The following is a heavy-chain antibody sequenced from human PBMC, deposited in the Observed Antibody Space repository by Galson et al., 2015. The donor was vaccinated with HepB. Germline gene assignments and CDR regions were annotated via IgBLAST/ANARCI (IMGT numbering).Heavy chain of an antibody. J-gene: IGHJ3*02. CDR2: FDLEDGET. D-gene: IGHD5-24*01. CDR3: ATVQYGSLGGFDI. Sequence: SVKVSCKVSGNTLAELTMHWVRQAPGKGLEWMGGFDLEDGETVYAQKLQGRVTMTEDTSTDTAYMELSSLRSEDTAVYYCATVQYGSLGGFDIWGQGTMITVSS. V-gene: IGHV1-24*01. CDR1: GNTLAELT.